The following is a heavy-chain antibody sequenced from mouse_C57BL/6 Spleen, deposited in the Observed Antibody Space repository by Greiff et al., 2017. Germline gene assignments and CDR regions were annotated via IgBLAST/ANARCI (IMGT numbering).Heavy chain of an antibody. Sequence: EVQLVESGGGLVQPKGSLKLSCAASGFSFNTYAMNWVRQAPGKGLEWVARIRSKSNNYATYYADSVKDRFTISRDDSESMLYLQMNNLKTEDTAMYYCVRYSNSWYFDVWGTGTTVTVSS. V-gene: IGHV10-1*01. CDR2: IRSKSNNYAT. J-gene: IGHJ1*03. CDR3: VRYSNSWYFDV. CDR1: GFSFNTYA. D-gene: IGHD2-5*01.